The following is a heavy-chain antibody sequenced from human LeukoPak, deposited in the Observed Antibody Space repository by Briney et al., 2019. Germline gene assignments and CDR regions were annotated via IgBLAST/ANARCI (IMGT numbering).Heavy chain of an antibody. CDR3: AKHKIAWRTFDC. J-gene: IGHJ4*02. CDR1: GFTFSSYS. CDR2: IKEDGSQI. Sequence: GGSLRLSCAASGFTFSSYSMTWVRQAPGKGLEWVANIKEDGSQINHVDSVKGRFTISRDNAKNSLYLQMNSLRVEDTAVYYCAKHKIAWRTFDCWGQGTLVTVSS. V-gene: IGHV3-7*01. D-gene: IGHD1/OR15-1a*01.